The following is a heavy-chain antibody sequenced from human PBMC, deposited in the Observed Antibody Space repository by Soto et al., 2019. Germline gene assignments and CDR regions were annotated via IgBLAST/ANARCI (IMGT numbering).Heavy chain of an antibody. CDR3: ATSSQLTVRAPWDY. CDR1: GGTFSSYA. V-gene: IGHV1-69*01. Sequence: QVQLVQSGAEVKKPGSSVKVSCKASGGTFSSYAISWVRQAPGQGLEWMGGIIPIFGTANYAQKFQGRVTITADESTSTAYMELSSLRSEDTAVYYFATSSQLTVRAPWDYWGQGTLVTVSS. CDR2: IIPIFGTA. J-gene: IGHJ4*02. D-gene: IGHD2-2*01.